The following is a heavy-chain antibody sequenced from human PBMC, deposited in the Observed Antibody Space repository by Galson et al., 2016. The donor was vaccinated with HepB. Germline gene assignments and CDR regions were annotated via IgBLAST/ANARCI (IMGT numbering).Heavy chain of an antibody. Sequence: SVKVSCKASGGSFSSYTFTWVRQAPGQGLEWLGGIIPILGSTAYAQRFQGRVTITADESTSTVYMELRSLRSEDTALYYCARVLDGAKYCDHWGQGTLATVSS. CDR1: GGSFSSYT. J-gene: IGHJ4*02. D-gene: IGHD4/OR15-4a*01. CDR3: ARVLDGAKYCDH. CDR2: IIPILGST. V-gene: IGHV1-69*13.